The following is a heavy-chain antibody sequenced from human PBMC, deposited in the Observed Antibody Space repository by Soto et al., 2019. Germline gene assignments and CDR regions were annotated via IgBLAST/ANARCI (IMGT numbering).Heavy chain of an antibody. CDR2: IKQDGSEK. Sequence: GGSLRLSCAASGFTFSSYWMSWVRQAPGKGLEWVANIKQDGSEKYYVDSVKGRFTISRDNAKNSLYLQMNSLRAEDTAVYYCASLLGYCSGGSCYFDYWGQGTLVTVSS. CDR1: GFTFSSYW. V-gene: IGHV3-7*01. J-gene: IGHJ4*02. D-gene: IGHD2-15*01. CDR3: ASLLGYCSGGSCYFDY.